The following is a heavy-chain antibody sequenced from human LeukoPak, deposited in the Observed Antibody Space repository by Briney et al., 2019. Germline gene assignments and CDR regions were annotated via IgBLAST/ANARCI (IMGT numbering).Heavy chain of an antibody. V-gene: IGHV4-59*01. CDR2: IYYSGST. D-gene: IGHD5-18*01. Sequence: KPSETLSLTCTVSGGSISSYYWSWIRQPPGKGLEWIGYIYYSGSTNYNPSLKSRVTISVDTSKNQFSLKLSSVTAADTAVYYCARGLIQLWLRDWGQGTLVTVSS. J-gene: IGHJ4*02. CDR1: GGSISSYY. CDR3: ARGLIQLWLRD.